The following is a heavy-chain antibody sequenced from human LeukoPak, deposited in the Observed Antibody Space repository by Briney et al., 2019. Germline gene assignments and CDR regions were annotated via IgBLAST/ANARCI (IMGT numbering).Heavy chain of an antibody. V-gene: IGHV3-23*01. Sequence: GGSLRLSCAASGFPFSNYSMNWVRQAPGKGLEWVSAISGSGGSTYYADSVKGRFTISRDNSKNTLYLQMNSLRAEDTAVYYCAKAGNDFWSGYLHFDYWGQGTLVTVSS. CDR3: AKAGNDFWSGYLHFDY. D-gene: IGHD3-3*01. J-gene: IGHJ4*02. CDR1: GFPFSNYS. CDR2: ISGSGGST.